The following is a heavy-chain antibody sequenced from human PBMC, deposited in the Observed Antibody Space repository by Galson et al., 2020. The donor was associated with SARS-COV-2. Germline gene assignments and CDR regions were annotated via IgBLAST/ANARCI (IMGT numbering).Heavy chain of an antibody. D-gene: IGHD3-10*01. CDR2: ISYDGSSK. J-gene: IGHJ6*02. V-gene: IGHV3-30-3*01. Sequence: GGSLRLSCAASGFTFSEYAIHWVRQAPGNGLEWVAFISYDGSSKFHAESVKGRFTISRDNSKNILYLQMNSLRPEDTAVYYCARGGPFGSWSYNSATYYDDGMDVWGQGTTVTVSS. CDR1: GFTFSEYA. CDR3: ARGGPFGSWSYNSATYYDDGMDV.